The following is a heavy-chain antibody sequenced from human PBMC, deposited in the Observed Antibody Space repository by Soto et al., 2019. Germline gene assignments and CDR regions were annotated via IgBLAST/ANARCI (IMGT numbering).Heavy chain of an antibody. Sequence: GGSLRLSCAASGFTFDDYAMHWVRQAPGKGLEWVSGISWNSGSIGYADSVKGRFTISRDNAKNSLYLQMNSLRAEETALYYCAKDIEWLGRVDAFDIWGQGTMVTVSS. CDR3: AKDIEWLGRVDAFDI. V-gene: IGHV3-9*01. CDR1: GFTFDDYA. D-gene: IGHD6-19*01. J-gene: IGHJ3*02. CDR2: ISWNSGSI.